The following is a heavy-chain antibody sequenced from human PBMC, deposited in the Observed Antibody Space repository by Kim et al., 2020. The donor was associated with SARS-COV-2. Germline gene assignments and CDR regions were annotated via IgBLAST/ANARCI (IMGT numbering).Heavy chain of an antibody. CDR1: GFTFSSYG. J-gene: IGHJ6*02. CDR3: ARDQAGLLPPYGMDV. CDR2: IWYDGSNK. D-gene: IGHD3-22*01. Sequence: GGSLRLSCAASGFTFSSYGMHWVRQAPGKGLEWVAVIWYDGSNKYYADSVKGRFTISRDNSKNTLYLQMNSLRAEDTAVYYCARDQAGLLPPYGMDVWGQGTTVTVSS. V-gene: IGHV3-33*01.